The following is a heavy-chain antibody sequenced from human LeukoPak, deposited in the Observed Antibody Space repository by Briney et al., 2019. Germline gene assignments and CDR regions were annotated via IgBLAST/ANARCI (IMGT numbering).Heavy chain of an antibody. V-gene: IGHV3-30*04. CDR1: GFTFSSYA. Sequence: PGRSLRLSCAASGFTFSSYALHWVRQAPGKGPEWVAVISYDGSNKYYADSVKGRFTISRDNSKNTLHLQMNSLRAEDTAVYYCARSDYSSSQVDYWGQGTLVTVSS. CDR2: ISYDGSNK. J-gene: IGHJ4*02. D-gene: IGHD6-6*01. CDR3: ARSDYSSSQVDY.